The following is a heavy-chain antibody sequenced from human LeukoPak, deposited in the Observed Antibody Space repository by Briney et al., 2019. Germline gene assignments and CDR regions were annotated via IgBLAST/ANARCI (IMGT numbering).Heavy chain of an antibody. CDR2: INPNSGDT. CDR3: ARVDHYYYYMDV. D-gene: IGHD3-9*01. J-gene: IGHJ6*03. CDR1: GYIFTAYY. Sequence: ASVEVSCKPSGYIFTAYYMHWVRQAPGQGLEWMGWINPNSGDTKYAQKFQDRVTMTRDTSISTAYLELSRLRSDDTAVYYCARVDHYYYYMDVWGKGTTVTVSS. V-gene: IGHV1-2*02.